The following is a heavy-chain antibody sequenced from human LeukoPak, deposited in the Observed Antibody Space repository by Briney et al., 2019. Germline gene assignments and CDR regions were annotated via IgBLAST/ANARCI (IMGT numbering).Heavy chain of an antibody. Sequence: GRSLRLSCAASGFTFDDYAMHWVRQAPGKGLEWVSGISWNSGSIGYADSVKGRFTISRDNAKNSLYLQMNSLRAEDTALYYCAKDLASGYSSSWYAYYYYGMDVWGQGTTVTVSS. CDR3: AKDLASGYSSSWYAYYYYGMDV. D-gene: IGHD6-13*01. CDR1: GFTFDDYA. CDR2: ISWNSGSI. V-gene: IGHV3-9*01. J-gene: IGHJ6*02.